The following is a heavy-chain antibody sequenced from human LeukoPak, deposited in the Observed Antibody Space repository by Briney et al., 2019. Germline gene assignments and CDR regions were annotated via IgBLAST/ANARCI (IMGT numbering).Heavy chain of an antibody. CDR1: GYILTELS. V-gene: IGHV1-24*01. CDR2: FDAEDGET. Sequence: ASVKVSCKVSGYILTELSMHRVRQAPGKGREWMGGFDAEDGETIYAQKFQGRVTMTEDTSTDTAYMELSSLRSEDTAVYYCATVSAYYYYMDVWGKGTTVTVSS. J-gene: IGHJ6*03. CDR3: ATVSAYYYYMDV.